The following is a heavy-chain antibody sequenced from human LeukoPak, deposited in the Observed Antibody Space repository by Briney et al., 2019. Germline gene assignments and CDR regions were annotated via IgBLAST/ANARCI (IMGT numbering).Heavy chain of an antibody. CDR1: GGSISNYY. D-gene: IGHD1-14*01. V-gene: IGHV4-59*08. Sequence: SETLSLTCTVSGGSISNYYWSWIRQPPGKGLGWIGYIYYSGSTNYNPSLKSRVTISVDTSKNQFSLKLSSVTAADTAVYYCARRGRGLAEFDYWGQGTLVTVSS. J-gene: IGHJ4*02. CDR2: IYYSGST. CDR3: ARRGRGLAEFDY.